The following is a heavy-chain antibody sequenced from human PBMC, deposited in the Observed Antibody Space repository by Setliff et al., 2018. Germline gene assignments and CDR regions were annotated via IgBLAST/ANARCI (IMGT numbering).Heavy chain of an antibody. D-gene: IGHD1-20*01. CDR2: IGPYNGNT. V-gene: IGHV1-18*01. J-gene: IGHJ6*02. Sequence: ASVTVSCKASGYTFTRYGISWVRQAPGKGFEWMGWIGPYNGNTYYAQKFQGRVAITTDTSTSTAYMELRSLRSDDTAVYYCAKGGNITRETYYYYGMDVWGQGTTVTVSS. CDR1: GYTFTRYG. CDR3: AKGGNITRETYYYYGMDV.